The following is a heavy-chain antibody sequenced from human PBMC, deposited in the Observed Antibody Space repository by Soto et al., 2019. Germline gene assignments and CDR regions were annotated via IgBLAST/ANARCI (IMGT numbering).Heavy chain of an antibody. J-gene: IGHJ4*02. D-gene: IGHD4-17*01. V-gene: IGHV1-69*13. Sequence: SVKVSCKASGGTFSSYAISWVRQAPGQGLEWMGGIIPIFGTANYAQKFQGRVTITADESTSTAYMELSSLRSEDTAVYYCARGGAYGDFYFDYWGQGTPVTVSS. CDR1: GGTFSSYA. CDR2: IIPIFGTA. CDR3: ARGGAYGDFYFDY.